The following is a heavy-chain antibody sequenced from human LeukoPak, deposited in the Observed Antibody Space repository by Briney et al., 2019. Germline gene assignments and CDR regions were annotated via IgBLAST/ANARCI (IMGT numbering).Heavy chain of an antibody. V-gene: IGHV1-18*01. CDR2: ISAYNGNT. CDR3: ARDDVRAFDI. J-gene: IGHJ3*02. CDR1: GYSFLNYG. Sequence: GASVKVSCKTSGYSFLNYGISWVRQVPGQGLEWMGWISAYNGNTNYAQKLQGRVTMTTDTSTSTAYMELRSLRSDDTAVYYCARDDVRAFDIWGQGTMVTVSS. D-gene: IGHD6-6*01.